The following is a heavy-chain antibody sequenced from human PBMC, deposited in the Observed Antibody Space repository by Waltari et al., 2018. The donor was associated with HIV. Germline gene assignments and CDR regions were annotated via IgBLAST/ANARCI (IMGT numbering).Heavy chain of an antibody. CDR2: ISYDGTNQ. CDR3: AKDGRLRWYGDTGWLDS. Sequence: QVHLVEAGGGVVQPGRSLRLSGVTSGFTFRGYAFHWARQAPGKGLEWLAAISYDGTNQYYAKSVRGRFIISRDDATNTVHLQMGSLRDEDTAMYFCAKDGRLRWYGDTGWLDSWGRGSQVTVSS. V-gene: IGHV3-30*15. D-gene: IGHD3-10*01. J-gene: IGHJ5*01. CDR1: GFTFRGYA.